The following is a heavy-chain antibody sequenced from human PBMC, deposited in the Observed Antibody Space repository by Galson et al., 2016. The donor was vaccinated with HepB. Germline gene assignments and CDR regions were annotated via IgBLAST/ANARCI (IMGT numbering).Heavy chain of an antibody. CDR3: ARDNNWNYGLGP. D-gene: IGHD1-7*01. CDR2: ISAHGGST. CDR1: GFTFSNYA. Sequence: SLRLSCAASGFTFSNYAMHWVRQAPGKGLEYVSFISAHGGSTYYASSVKGRLTISRDNSKNTLYLQMGSLRAEDMAVYYCARDNNWNYGLGPWGQGTLVTVSS. V-gene: IGHV3-64*01. J-gene: IGHJ5*02.